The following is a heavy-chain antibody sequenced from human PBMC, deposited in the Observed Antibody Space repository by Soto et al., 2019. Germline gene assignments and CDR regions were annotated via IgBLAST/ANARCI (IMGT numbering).Heavy chain of an antibody. V-gene: IGHV4-31*03. Sequence: IMSLTCPVSDASVSTGVYYWTWIRQHPGKGLEWIGYIDNSGSTYYNPSLTGRVDISVDTSKNEFSLNLQSLTAADTAFYYCAGAVSDFDVRRYRTSYFDQWGQGILVTVSS. J-gene: IGHJ4*02. CDR1: DASVSTGVYY. D-gene: IGHD3-10*02. CDR3: AGAVSDFDVRRYRTSYFDQ. CDR2: IDNSGST.